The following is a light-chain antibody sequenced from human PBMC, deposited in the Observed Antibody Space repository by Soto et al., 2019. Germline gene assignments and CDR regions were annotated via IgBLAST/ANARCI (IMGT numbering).Light chain of an antibody. J-gene: IGKJ2*01. CDR3: QQYGSSQYT. CDR1: QSVSSSY. V-gene: IGKV3-20*01. Sequence: EIVWTQSPGTLSLSPGERATLSCRARQSVSSSYLAWYQQKPGQAPRLLIYGASSRATGIPDRFSGSGSGTDFTLTISRLEPEDFAVYYCQQYGSSQYTFGQGTKLEIK. CDR2: GAS.